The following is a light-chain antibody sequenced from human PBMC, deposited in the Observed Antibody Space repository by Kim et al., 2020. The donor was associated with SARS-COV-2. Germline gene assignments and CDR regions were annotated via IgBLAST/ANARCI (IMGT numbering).Light chain of an antibody. CDR2: RNN. Sequence: GQRVTISCSGSSTRIGSNYVYWYQRLPGTAPKLLIYRNNERPSGVPDRFSGSKSGTSASLAISGLRSEDEGDYYCAAWDDSLSGRVFGGGTQLTVL. J-gene: IGLJ2*01. CDR1: STRIGSNY. CDR3: AAWDDSLSGRV. V-gene: IGLV1-47*01.